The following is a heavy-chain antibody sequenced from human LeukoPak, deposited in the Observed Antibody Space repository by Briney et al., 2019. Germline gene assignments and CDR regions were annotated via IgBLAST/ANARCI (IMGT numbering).Heavy chain of an antibody. D-gene: IGHD3-10*01. CDR2: INHSGST. J-gene: IGHJ6*04. CDR1: GGSFSTYY. CDR3: ARHGLGRGVYITRQYNYYMDV. Sequence: SETLSLTCAVYGGSFSTYYWSWVRQPPGSGLEWLGEINHSGSTNYNPSLKSRVSVSIDTSKNQFSLKLSSLTAADTAIYFCARHGLGRGVYITRQYNYYMDVWGTGTTVTVSS. V-gene: IGHV4-34*01.